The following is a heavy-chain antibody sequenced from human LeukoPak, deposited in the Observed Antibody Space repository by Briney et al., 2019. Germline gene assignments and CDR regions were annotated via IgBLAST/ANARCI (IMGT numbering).Heavy chain of an antibody. CDR2: ISAYNGNT. J-gene: IGHJ5*02. CDR3: AREYVAAANSLFDP. D-gene: IGHD6-13*01. V-gene: IGHV1-18*01. Sequence: ASVKVPCKASGYTFTSYGISWVRQAPGQGLEWMGWISAYNGNTNYAQKLQGRVTMTTDTSTSTAYMELRSLRSDDTAVYYCAREYVAAANSLFDPWGQGTLVTVSS. CDR1: GYTFTSYG.